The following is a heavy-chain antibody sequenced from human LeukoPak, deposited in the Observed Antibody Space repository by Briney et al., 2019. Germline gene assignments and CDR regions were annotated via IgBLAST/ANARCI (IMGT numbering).Heavy chain of an antibody. CDR3: AGFYEAEAFDI. CDR2: ISSSSSYI. D-gene: IGHD3-3*01. J-gene: IGHJ3*02. CDR1: GFTSTSYS. Sequence: RRSLRLSCAASGFTSTSYSMNWVRQAPGKGLEWVSSISSSSSYIYYTDSVKGRFTISRDNAKNSLYLQMNSLRAEDTAVYYCAGFYEAEAFDIWGQGTMVTVSS. V-gene: IGHV3-21*01.